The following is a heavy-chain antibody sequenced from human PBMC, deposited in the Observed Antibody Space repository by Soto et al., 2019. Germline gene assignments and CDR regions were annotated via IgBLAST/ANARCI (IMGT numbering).Heavy chain of an antibody. Sequence: SETLSLTCTVSGGSISSGDYYWSWIRQPPGKGLEWIGYIYYSGSTYYNPSLKSRVTISVDTSKNQFSLILRSVTAADTAVYYCARVMIRGVINNYWGQGTLVTVSS. J-gene: IGHJ4*02. D-gene: IGHD3-10*01. CDR1: GGSISSGDYY. V-gene: IGHV4-30-4*01. CDR3: ARVMIRGVINNY. CDR2: IYYSGST.